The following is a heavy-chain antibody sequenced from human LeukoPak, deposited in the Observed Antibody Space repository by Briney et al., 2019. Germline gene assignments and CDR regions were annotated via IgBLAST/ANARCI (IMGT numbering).Heavy chain of an antibody. CDR3: ARKGRRNAFDI. J-gene: IGHJ3*02. CDR1: GYTFTSYY. V-gene: IGHV1-46*01. CDR2: TNPSGGST. Sequence: ASVKVSCKASGYTFTSYYMHWVRQAPGQGLEWMGITNPSGGSTSYAQKFQGRVTMTRDTSTSTVYMELSSLRSEDTAVYYCARKGRRNAFDIWGQGTMVTVSS.